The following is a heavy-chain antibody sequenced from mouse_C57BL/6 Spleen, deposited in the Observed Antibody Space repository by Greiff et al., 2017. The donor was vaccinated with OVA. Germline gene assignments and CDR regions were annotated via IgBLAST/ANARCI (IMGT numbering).Heavy chain of an antibody. J-gene: IGHJ4*01. CDR1: GFTFTDYY. CDR3: ARSQSYYDVYYAVDY. D-gene: IGHD2-4*01. Sequence: EVKLVESGGGLVQPGGSLTLSCAASGFTFTDYYMSWVRQPPGKALEWLGFIRNKANGYTTEYSASVKGRFTISRDNAQSILYLQMNALRAEDSATNDGARSQSYYDVYYAVDYWGQGTSVTVSS. V-gene: IGHV7-3*01. CDR2: IRNKANGYTT.